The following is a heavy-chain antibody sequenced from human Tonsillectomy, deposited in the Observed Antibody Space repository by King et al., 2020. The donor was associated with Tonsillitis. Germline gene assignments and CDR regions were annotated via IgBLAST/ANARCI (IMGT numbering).Heavy chain of an antibody. D-gene: IGHD2-2*01. J-gene: IGHJ4*02. CDR1: GFTFSNYA. CDR2: ISGSGGST. V-gene: IGHV3-23*04. Sequence: VQLVESGGGLVQPGGSLRLSCAASGFTFSNYAVSWVRQAPGKGLEWVSGISGSGGSTYYGDSVKGRFTISRDNSRSTLYLQMSSLRAEDTAVYYCAKSVSPEVPYYFDYWGQGKLVTVSS. CDR3: AKSVSPEVPYYFDY.